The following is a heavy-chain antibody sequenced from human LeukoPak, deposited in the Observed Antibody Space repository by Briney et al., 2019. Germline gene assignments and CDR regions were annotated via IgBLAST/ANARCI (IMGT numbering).Heavy chain of an antibody. CDR2: ISYDGSNK. CDR3: ANGPGVSRVWATVTTYY. Sequence: PGGSLRLSCAASGFTFSSYGMHWVRQAPGKGLEWVAVISYDGSNKYYADSVKGRFTISRDNSKNTLYLQMNSLRAEDTAVYYCANGPGVSRVWATVTTYYWGQGTLVTVSS. D-gene: IGHD4-17*01. V-gene: IGHV3-30*18. CDR1: GFTFSSYG. J-gene: IGHJ4*02.